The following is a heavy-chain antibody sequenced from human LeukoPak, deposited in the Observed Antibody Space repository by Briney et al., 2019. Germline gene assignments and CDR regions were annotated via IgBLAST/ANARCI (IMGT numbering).Heavy chain of an antibody. D-gene: IGHD3-3*01. Sequence: PGGSLRLSCAASGFTFSSFAMSCVRQAPGKGLEWVSSISSSSSYIYYTDSVKGRFTISRDNAKNSLYLQMNSLRVEDTALYYCARPAIFGVVIGSHDAFDIWGQGTMVTVSS. V-gene: IGHV3-21*01. CDR3: ARPAIFGVVIGSHDAFDI. J-gene: IGHJ3*02. CDR1: GFTFSSFA. CDR2: ISSSSSYI.